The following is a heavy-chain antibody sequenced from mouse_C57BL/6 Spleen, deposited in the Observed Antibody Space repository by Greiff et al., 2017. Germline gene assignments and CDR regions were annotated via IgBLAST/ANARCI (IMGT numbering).Heavy chain of an antibody. J-gene: IGHJ2*01. CDR1: GFNFKDDY. CDR3: TTFTTVVAFGY. Sequence: EVQLQQSGAELVRPGASVKLSCTASGFNFKDDYMHWVKQRPDQGLEWIGWIDPENGDTNYASKFQGKATMTADTSSNTVYLQLSSLTSEDTAVYYCTTFTTVVAFGYWGKGTTLTVSS. CDR2: IDPENGDT. V-gene: IGHV14-4*01. D-gene: IGHD1-1*01.